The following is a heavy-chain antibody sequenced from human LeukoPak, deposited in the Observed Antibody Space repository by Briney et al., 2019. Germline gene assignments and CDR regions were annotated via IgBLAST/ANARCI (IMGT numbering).Heavy chain of an antibody. CDR3: AKSGDCNYVGYYSYYMDV. V-gene: IGHV1-69*05. D-gene: IGHD1-7*01. Sequence: SVRVSCKASGGTFSSYAISWVRQAPGQGLEWMGGIIPIFGTTNYAQKFQGRVTITTDESTSTVYMELSSLRSEDTAVYYCAKSGDCNYVGYYSYYMDVWGKGTTVTVSS. J-gene: IGHJ6*03. CDR1: GGTFSSYA. CDR2: IIPIFGTT.